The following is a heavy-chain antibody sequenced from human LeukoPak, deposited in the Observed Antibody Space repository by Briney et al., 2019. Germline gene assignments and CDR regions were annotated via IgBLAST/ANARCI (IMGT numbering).Heavy chain of an antibody. CDR3: ARALVGAFDP. Sequence: PSETLSLTCTVSGGSISSYYWGWIRQPPGKGLEWIGSIYHNGSTYYNPSLKSRVTISVDTSKNQFSLKLSSVTAADTAVYYCARALVGAFDPWGQGTLVTVSS. CDR2: IYHNGST. J-gene: IGHJ5*02. D-gene: IGHD2-2*01. V-gene: IGHV4-38-2*02. CDR1: GGSISSYY.